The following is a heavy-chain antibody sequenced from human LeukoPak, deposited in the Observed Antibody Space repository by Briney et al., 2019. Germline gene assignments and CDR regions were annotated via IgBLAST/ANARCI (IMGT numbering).Heavy chain of an antibody. CDR2: ISGSGSGT. Sequence: GGSLRLSCAASGFSFSSYTMTWVRQAPRKGLEWVSAISGSGSGTYFADSVKGRFTISRDNSKNTLYLQMNSLRAEDTAVYYCAAPRSGYSGYEPFDYWGQGTLVTVSS. D-gene: IGHD5-12*01. CDR1: GFSFSSYT. J-gene: IGHJ4*02. CDR3: AAPRSGYSGYEPFDY. V-gene: IGHV3-23*01.